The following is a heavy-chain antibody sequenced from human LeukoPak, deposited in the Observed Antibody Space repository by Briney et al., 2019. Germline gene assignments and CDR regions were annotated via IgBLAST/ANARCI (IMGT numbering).Heavy chain of an antibody. D-gene: IGHD3-22*01. J-gene: IGHJ4*02. Sequence: GGSLRLSCAASGFTFSSYEMNWVRQAPGKGLEWVSYISSSGSTIYYADSVKGRFTISRDNAKNSLYLQMNSLRAEDTAVYYCARPYYDSSGHRGIGFDYWGQGTLVTVSS. CDR1: GFTFSSYE. CDR2: ISSSGSTI. CDR3: ARPYYDSSGHRGIGFDY. V-gene: IGHV3-48*03.